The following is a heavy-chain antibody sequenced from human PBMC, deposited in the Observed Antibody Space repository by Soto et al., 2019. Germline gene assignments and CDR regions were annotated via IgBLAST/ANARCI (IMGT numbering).Heavy chain of an antibody. CDR3: AARRPNCSGGSCYSIEFDY. V-gene: IGHV1-24*01. D-gene: IGHD2-15*01. CDR1: GYTLTELS. J-gene: IGHJ4*02. Sequence: ASVKVSCKVSGYTLTELSMHWVRQAPGKGLEWMGGFDPEDGETIYAQKFQGRVTMTEDTSTDTAYMELSSLRSEDTAVYYCAARRPNCSGGSCYSIEFDYWGQGTLVTVSS. CDR2: FDPEDGET.